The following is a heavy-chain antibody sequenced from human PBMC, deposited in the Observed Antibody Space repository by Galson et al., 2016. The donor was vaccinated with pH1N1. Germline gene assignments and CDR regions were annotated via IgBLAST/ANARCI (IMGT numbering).Heavy chain of an antibody. V-gene: IGHV3-23*01. Sequence: SLRLSCAASGFTFNIFAMSWVRQAPGKGPEWVSSISASGANTNYADPVKGRFTISRDNSKNTLYLQTNSLRAEDTAIYYCVKLDSSGYYYGRFDPWGRGTLVTVSS. D-gene: IGHD3-22*01. J-gene: IGHJ5*02. CDR2: ISASGANT. CDR3: VKLDSSGYYYGRFDP. CDR1: GFTFNIFA.